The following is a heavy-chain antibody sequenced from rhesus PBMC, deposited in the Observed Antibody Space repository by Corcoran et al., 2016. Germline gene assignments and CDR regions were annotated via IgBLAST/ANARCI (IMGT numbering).Heavy chain of an antibody. D-gene: IGHD4-23*01. CDR2: INGGSGST. CDR1: GASISSNY. CDR3: ARADSNVEWDAFDF. Sequence: QVQLQESGPGLVKPSETLPLTCAVSGASISSNYWSWIRQPPGKGLEWIGYINGGSGSTSNNPSLKSRVTISKDTSKNQFSLKLSSVTAADTAVYYCARADSNVEWDAFDFWGQGLRVTVSS. J-gene: IGHJ3*01. V-gene: IGHV4-147*01.